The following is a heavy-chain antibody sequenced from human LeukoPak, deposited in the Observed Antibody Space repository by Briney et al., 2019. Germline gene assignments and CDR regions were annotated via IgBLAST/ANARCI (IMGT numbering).Heavy chain of an antibody. Sequence: ASVKVSCKASGGTFNSYAISWVRQAPGQGLEWMGGIIPIFGTANYAQKFQGRVTITADESTSTAYMELSSLRSEDTAVYYCAREGSGGSCFDYWGQGTLVTVSS. CDR3: AREGSGGSCFDY. D-gene: IGHD2-15*01. V-gene: IGHV1-69*01. CDR1: GGTFNSYA. J-gene: IGHJ4*02. CDR2: IIPIFGTA.